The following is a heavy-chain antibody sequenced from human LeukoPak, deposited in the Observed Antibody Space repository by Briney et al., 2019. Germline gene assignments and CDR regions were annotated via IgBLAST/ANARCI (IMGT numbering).Heavy chain of an antibody. CDR1: GVSISSHY. CDR3: ARSRSSSSRGYYYYYMDV. Sequence: AETLSLTCTVSGVSISSHYWSWIRQPPGKGLEWIGYIYYSGSTNYNPSLKSRVTVSVDTSKNQFSLKLSSVTAADTAVYYCARSRSSSSRGYYYYYMDVWGKGTTVTVSS. CDR2: IYYSGST. D-gene: IGHD6-6*01. J-gene: IGHJ6*03. V-gene: IGHV4-59*11.